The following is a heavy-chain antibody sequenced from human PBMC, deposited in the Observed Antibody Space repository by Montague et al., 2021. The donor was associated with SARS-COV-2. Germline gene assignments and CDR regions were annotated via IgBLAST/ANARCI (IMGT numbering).Heavy chain of an antibody. CDR1: NGSIHSYY. CDR2: TYYRGST. V-gene: IGHV4-59*01. J-gene: IGHJ5*02. Sequence: TLSLTCTVSNGSIHSYYWSWVRQPPGKRLEWIGYTYYRGSTNYNPSLESRVTMSIDTSKNQFSLKLRSVTAADAAVYFCAREGLHNWFDPWGQGTLVIVSS. CDR3: AREGLHNWFDP.